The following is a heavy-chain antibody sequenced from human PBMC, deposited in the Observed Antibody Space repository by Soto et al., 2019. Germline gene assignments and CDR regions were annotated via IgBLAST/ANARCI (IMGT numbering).Heavy chain of an antibody. CDR3: ARAIVVVPAAYGGGAFDI. D-gene: IGHD2-2*01. CDR1: GGTFSSYT. CDR2: IIPILGIA. Sequence: QVQLVQSGAEVKKPGSSVKVSYKASGGTFSSYTISWVRQAPGQGLEWMGRIIPILGIANYAQKFQGRVTITANKSTSTAYMELRRLRSEYTAVYYCARAIVVVPAAYGGGAFDIWGQGTMVTVSS. J-gene: IGHJ3*02. V-gene: IGHV1-69*02.